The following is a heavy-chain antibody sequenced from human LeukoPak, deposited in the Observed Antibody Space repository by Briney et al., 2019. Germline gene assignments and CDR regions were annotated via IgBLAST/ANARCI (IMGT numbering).Heavy chain of an antibody. CDR1: GGSISSGDYY. J-gene: IGHJ6*02. CDR2: IYYSGST. Sequence: SQTLSLTCTVSGGSISSGDYYWSWIRQPPGKGLEWIGYIYYSGSTYYNPSLKSRVTMSVDTSKNQFSLKLSSVTAADTAVYYCARQGYYYYGMDVWGQGTTVTVSS. CDR3: ARQGYYYYGMDV. V-gene: IGHV4-30-4*01.